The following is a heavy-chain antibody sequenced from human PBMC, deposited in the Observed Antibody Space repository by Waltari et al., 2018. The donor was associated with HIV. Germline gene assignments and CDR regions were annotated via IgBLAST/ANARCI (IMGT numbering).Heavy chain of an antibody. CDR3: AGGRYSSSLDY. Sequence: QVQLQESGPGLVKPSETLSLTCTVSGGSISSYYWSWIRQPPGKGLEWIGYIYYSGSTNYNPSLKSRVTISVDTSKNQFSLKLSSVTAADTAVYYCAGGRYSSSLDYWGQGTLVTVSS. V-gene: IGHV4-59*01. D-gene: IGHD6-13*01. CDR1: GGSISSYY. J-gene: IGHJ4*02. CDR2: IYYSGST.